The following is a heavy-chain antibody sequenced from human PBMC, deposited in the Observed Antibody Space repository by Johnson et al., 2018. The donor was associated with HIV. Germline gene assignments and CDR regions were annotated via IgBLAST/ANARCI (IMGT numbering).Heavy chain of an antibody. Sequence: VQLVESGGGVVQPGRSLRLSCAASGFTFSSYAMSWVRQAPGKGLEWVSAISGSGGSTYYADSVKGRFTISRDNSKNTLYLQMNSRGDEDTAVYYCARERIGYSSSGDAFDIWGQGTMVTVSS. J-gene: IGHJ3*02. V-gene: IGHV3-23*04. D-gene: IGHD6-13*01. CDR2: ISGSGGST. CDR1: GFTFSSYA. CDR3: ARERIGYSSSGDAFDI.